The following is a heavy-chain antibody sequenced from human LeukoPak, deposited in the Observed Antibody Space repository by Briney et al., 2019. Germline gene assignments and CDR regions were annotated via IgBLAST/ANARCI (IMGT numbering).Heavy chain of an antibody. CDR3: ARGSRIAVAGPAFDY. V-gene: IGHV4-4*02. J-gene: IGHJ4*02. CDR1: GGSLSSSNW. Sequence: SGTLSLTCAVSGGSLSSSNWWSWVRQPPGKGLEWIGAIYHSGSTNYNPSLKSRVTISVDKSKNQFSLKLSSVTAADTAVYYCARGSRIAVAGPAFDYWGQGTLVTVSS. CDR2: IYHSGST. D-gene: IGHD6-19*01.